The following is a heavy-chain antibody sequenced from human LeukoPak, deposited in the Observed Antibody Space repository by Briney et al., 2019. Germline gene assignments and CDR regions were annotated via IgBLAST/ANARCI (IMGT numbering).Heavy chain of an antibody. J-gene: IGHJ4*02. CDR3: ATDEKDFDWIDY. V-gene: IGHV3-21*01. D-gene: IGHD3-9*01. CDR2: ISSSSSYI. Sequence: GGSLRLSCAASGFTFSSYSMNWVRQAPGKGLEWVSSISSSSSYIYYADSVKGRFTISRDNAKNSLYLQMNSLRAEDTAVNYCATDEKDFDWIDYWGQGTLVTVSS. CDR1: GFTFSSYS.